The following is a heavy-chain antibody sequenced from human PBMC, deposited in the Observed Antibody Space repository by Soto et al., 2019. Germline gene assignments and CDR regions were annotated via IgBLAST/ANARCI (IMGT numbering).Heavy chain of an antibody. Sequence: GASVKVSCKASGYTFTSYDINWVRQATGQGLEWMGWMNPNSGNTGYAQKFQGRVTMTRNTSISTAYMELSSLRSEDTAVYYCARGNYDILTGYYRFDYWGQGTLVTVSS. CDR1: GYTFTSYD. J-gene: IGHJ4*02. D-gene: IGHD3-9*01. CDR3: ARGNYDILTGYYRFDY. CDR2: MNPNSGNT. V-gene: IGHV1-8*01.